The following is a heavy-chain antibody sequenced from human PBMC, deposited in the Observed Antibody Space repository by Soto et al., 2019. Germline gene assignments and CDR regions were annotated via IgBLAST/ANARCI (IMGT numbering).Heavy chain of an antibody. CDR2: ISYDGSNK. CDR1: GFTFSSYG. CDR3: AKGPDYYGSGLGWDYMDV. V-gene: IGHV3-30*18. Sequence: GGSLRLSCAASGFTFSSYGMHWVRQAPGKGQEKVAVISYDGSNKYYADYVKGRFTISRDNSKNTLNLQMNSLRAEDTAVYYFAKGPDYYGSGLGWDYMDVWGKGTTVTVSS. D-gene: IGHD3-10*01. J-gene: IGHJ6*03.